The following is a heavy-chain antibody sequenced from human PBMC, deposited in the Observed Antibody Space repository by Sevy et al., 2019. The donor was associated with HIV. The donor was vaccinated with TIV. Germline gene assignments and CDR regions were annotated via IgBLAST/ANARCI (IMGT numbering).Heavy chain of an antibody. V-gene: IGHV1-24*01. CDR2: FDPEDDQT. D-gene: IGHD3-22*01. CDR3: ATTKDYYDSSAYPFDY. Sequence: ASVKVSCKVSGNTLTEFAMHWVRQAPGKGLEWMGTFDPEDDQTIYVQSFQDRVTMTDDTSTDTALMELSGQRSGDTAVYYCATTKDYYDSSAYPFDYWGQGTLVTVSS. CDR1: GNTLTEFA. J-gene: IGHJ4*02.